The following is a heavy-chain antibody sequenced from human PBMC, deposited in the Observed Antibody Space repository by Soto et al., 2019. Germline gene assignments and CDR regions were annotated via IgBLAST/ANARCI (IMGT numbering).Heavy chain of an antibody. Sequence: SVKVSCKAAGGTFSSYAISWVREAAGQGLEWMGGIIHIFGTANYAQKFQGRVTITADESTSTACMELSSLRSEDTAVYYCARGMETYYYYGMDVWGQGTTVTVSS. CDR2: IIHIFGTA. V-gene: IGHV1-69*13. J-gene: IGHJ6*02. CDR1: GGTFSSYA. CDR3: ARGMETYYYYGMDV. D-gene: IGHD2-8*01.